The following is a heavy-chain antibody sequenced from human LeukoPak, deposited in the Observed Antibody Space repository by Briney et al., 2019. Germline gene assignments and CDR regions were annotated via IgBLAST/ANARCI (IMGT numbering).Heavy chain of an antibody. CDR1: GYTFTDYY. D-gene: IGHD3-9*01. CDR2: INPNSGGT. CDR3: ARVTGIYIYFDS. Sequence: GASVRVSCKASGYTFTDYYIHWVRQAPGQGLEWMGWINPNSGGTKYAQKFQGRVTMTRDTSISTAYMELSRLRSDDTAVYYCARVTGIYIYFDSWGQGTLVTVSS. J-gene: IGHJ4*02. V-gene: IGHV1-2*02.